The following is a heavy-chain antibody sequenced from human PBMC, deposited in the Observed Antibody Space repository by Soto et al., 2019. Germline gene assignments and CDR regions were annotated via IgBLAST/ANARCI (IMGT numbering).Heavy chain of an antibody. Sequence: GGSLRLSCSTSGFAFSSYAMHWVRQATGKGLEYVSAVSRNGGYTYYADSVKGRFTISRDNSKNTLYLQMTSLRVEDTAVYYCVKADPRGYFYYYYGMDVWGQGTTVTVSS. CDR2: VSRNGGYT. CDR3: VKADPRGYFYYYYGMDV. V-gene: IGHV3-64D*06. D-gene: IGHD1-26*01. J-gene: IGHJ6*02. CDR1: GFAFSSYA.